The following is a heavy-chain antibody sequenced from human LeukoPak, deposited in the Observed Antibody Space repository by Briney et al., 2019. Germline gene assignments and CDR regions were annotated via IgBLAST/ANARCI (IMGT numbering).Heavy chain of an antibody. CDR1: GFTFDDYA. J-gene: IGHJ4*02. CDR3: AKGRTWYYFVG. CDR2: ISWNSVAI. V-gene: IGHV3-9*01. Sequence: GGSLRLSCAATGFTFDDYAMHWVRQAPGKGLEWVSGISWNSVAIGYTDSVKGRFTISRDNAKNSLDLQMNSLRAEDTALYYCAKGRTWYYFVGWGQGTLVTVSS. D-gene: IGHD6-13*01.